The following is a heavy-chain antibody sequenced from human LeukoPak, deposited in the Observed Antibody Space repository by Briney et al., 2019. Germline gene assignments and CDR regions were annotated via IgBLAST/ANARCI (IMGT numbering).Heavy chain of an antibody. J-gene: IGHJ4*02. CDR3: ATLSETFDY. Sequence: SETLSLTCTVSGYSISSGYYWGWLRQPPGKGLEWIGSIYHSGSTYYNPSLKSLVTISVDTSKNQFSLKLSSVTAADTAVYDCATLSETFDYWGQGTLVTVSS. CDR1: GYSISSGYY. V-gene: IGHV4-38-2*02. CDR2: IYHSGST.